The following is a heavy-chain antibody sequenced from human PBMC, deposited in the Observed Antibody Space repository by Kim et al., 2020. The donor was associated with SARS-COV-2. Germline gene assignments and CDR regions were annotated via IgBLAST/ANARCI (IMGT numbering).Heavy chain of an antibody. Sequence: GGSLRLSCAASGFTFSSSGMHWVRQAPGKGLEWVAVISYDGSNKYYADSVKGRFTISRDNSKNTLYLQMNSLRAEDTAVYYCAKSHVRGVILTWDQLSYYGMAGWGQGTTVTVSS. CDR3: AKSHVRGVILTWDQLSYYGMAG. V-gene: IGHV3-30*18. CDR1: GFTFSSSG. CDR2: ISYDGSNK. D-gene: IGHD3-10*01. J-gene: IGHJ6*02.